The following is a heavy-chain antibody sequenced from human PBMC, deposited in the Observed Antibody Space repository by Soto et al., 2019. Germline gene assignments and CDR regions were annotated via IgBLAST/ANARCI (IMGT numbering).Heavy chain of an antibody. J-gene: IGHJ1*01. Sequence: QVQLVESGGGVVQPGRSLRLSCAASGFTFSSYGMHWVRQAPGKGLEWVAVISYDGSDKYYADSVKGRFTISRDNSNNTLYLQMESVRAEDTAVYYCAKGVVVATTSFQHWGQGTLVTVSS. CDR2: ISYDGSDK. CDR1: GFTFSSYG. V-gene: IGHV3-30*18. CDR3: AKGVVVATTSFQH. D-gene: IGHD2-15*01.